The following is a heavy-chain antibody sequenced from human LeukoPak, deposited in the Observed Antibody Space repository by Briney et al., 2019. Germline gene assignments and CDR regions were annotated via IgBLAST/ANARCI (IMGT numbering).Heavy chain of an antibody. CDR3: AKRDSSGSYPYYFDY. CDR1: GFTFSTHA. Sequence: GGSLRLSCVASGFTFSTHAMSWVCLAPGKGLEWVSAIGGSDGSTYYADSVKGRFTISRDNSKDTLYLQMNSLRVEDTATYYCAKRDSSGSYPYYFDYWGQGTLVTVSS. J-gene: IGHJ4*02. CDR2: IGGSDGST. D-gene: IGHD3-22*01. V-gene: IGHV3-23*01.